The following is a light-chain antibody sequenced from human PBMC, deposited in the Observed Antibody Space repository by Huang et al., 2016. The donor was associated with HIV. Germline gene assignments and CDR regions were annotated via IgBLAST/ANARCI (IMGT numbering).Light chain of an antibody. CDR2: DAS. CDR1: QSVGNY. Sequence: IVLTQSPATLSVSPGERATLSCRASQSVGNYLAWYQQKPGQAPRVLISDASNRAAGIPARFSGSGSGTDFTLTINSLEPDDFAVYYCQQRSSWPPITFGQGTRLEIK. J-gene: IGKJ5*01. V-gene: IGKV3-11*01. CDR3: QQRSSWPPIT.